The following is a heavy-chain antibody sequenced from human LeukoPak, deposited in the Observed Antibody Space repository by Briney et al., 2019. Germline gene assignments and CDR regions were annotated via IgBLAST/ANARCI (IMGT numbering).Heavy chain of an antibody. CDR1: GYTFTGYY. D-gene: IGHD3-22*01. CDR2: IIPIFGTA. V-gene: IGHV1-69*13. Sequence: SVKVSCKASGYTFTGYYMHWVRQAPGQGLEWMGGIIPIFGTANYAQKFQGRVTITADESTSTAYMELSSLRSEDTAVYYCAREGSSGYSGYFDLWGRGTLVTVSS. CDR3: AREGSSGYSGYFDL. J-gene: IGHJ2*01.